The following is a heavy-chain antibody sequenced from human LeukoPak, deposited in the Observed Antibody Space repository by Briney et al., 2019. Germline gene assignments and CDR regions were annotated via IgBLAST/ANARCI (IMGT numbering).Heavy chain of an antibody. Sequence: SVKVSCKASGGTFSSYAISWVRQAPGQGLEWMGGIIPIFGTANYAQKFQGRVTITADESTSTAYMELSSLRSEDTAVYYCARQYYDSSGYPDYYFDYWGQGTLVTVSS. J-gene: IGHJ4*02. CDR1: GGTFSSYA. CDR3: ARQYYDSSGYPDYYFDY. CDR2: IIPIFGTA. V-gene: IGHV1-69*13. D-gene: IGHD3-22*01.